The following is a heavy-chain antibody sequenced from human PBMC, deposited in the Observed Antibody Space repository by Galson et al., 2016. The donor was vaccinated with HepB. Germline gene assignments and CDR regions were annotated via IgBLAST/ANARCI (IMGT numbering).Heavy chain of an antibody. CDR1: GFSFNNYA. D-gene: IGHD5-18*01. CDR3: ARETVDTVMYYYDGMDV. Sequence: SLRLSCAVSGFSFNNYAFHWVRQAPGKGLEWVAAISNDGNNKYYADSVKGRFTISRDDSKNTLYLRMNSLRAEDTAVYYCARETVDTVMYYYDGMDVWGQGTTVTVSS. CDR2: ISNDGNNK. V-gene: IGHV3-30*04. J-gene: IGHJ6*02.